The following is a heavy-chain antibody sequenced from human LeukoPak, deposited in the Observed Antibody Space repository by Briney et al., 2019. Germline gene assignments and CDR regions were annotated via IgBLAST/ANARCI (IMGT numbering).Heavy chain of an antibody. CDR1: GFTVTSKY. V-gene: IGHV3-66*01. CDR2: IYSGGST. CDR3: ASSSGDPYYFDF. D-gene: IGHD2-21*02. Sequence: GGSLRLSCAASGFTVTSKYMSWVRQAPGMGLEWVSLIYSGGSTNYADSVKGRFTISRDSYKSTLYLQLNGLRADDTAVYYCASSSGDPYYFDFWGQGALVTVSS. J-gene: IGHJ4*02.